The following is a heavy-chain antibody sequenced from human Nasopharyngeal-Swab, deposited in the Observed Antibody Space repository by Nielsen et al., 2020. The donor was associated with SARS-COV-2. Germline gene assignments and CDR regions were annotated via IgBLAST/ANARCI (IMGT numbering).Heavy chain of an antibody. CDR1: GVSIGSSNS. CDR2: IYHSGST. Sequence: AGSLRLSCAVSGVSIGSSNSWSWGRQPPGKGLEWIGEIYHSGSTNYNPSLKSRVTISVDKSKNQFSLKLSSVTAADTAVYYCASQGSATFYWGQGTLVTVSS. V-gene: IGHV4-4*02. D-gene: IGHD2-15*01. CDR3: ASQGSATFY. J-gene: IGHJ4*02.